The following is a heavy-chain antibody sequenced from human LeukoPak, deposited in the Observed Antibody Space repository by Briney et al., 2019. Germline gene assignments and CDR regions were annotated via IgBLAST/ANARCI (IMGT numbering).Heavy chain of an antibody. CDR2: IYYGGST. Sequence: PSETLSLTCSVSSGSIRSSSYFWAWIRQPPGKGLEWIGNIYYGGSTYYNPSLKSRVTISVDTSKNHFSLRLSSVTAADTAVYYCARTTEDREFDYWGQGTLVTVSS. CDR1: SGSIRSSSYF. CDR3: ARTTEDREFDY. D-gene: IGHD1-1*01. J-gene: IGHJ4*02. V-gene: IGHV4-39*07.